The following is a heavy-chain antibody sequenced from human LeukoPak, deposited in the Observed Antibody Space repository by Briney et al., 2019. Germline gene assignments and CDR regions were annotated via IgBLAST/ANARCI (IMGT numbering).Heavy chain of an antibody. Sequence: SETLSLTCTVSGGSIISGGYYWSWLRQHPGKGLECIGYIDYIGSTYYNPSLKSRVTISVDKSKNQFSLNLNSVTAADTAVYYCARRDYYDSSGYLGFFDYWGQGTLVTVSS. J-gene: IGHJ4*02. D-gene: IGHD3-22*01. CDR3: ARRDYYDSSGYLGFFDY. CDR1: GGSIISGGYY. CDR2: IDYIGST. V-gene: IGHV4-31*03.